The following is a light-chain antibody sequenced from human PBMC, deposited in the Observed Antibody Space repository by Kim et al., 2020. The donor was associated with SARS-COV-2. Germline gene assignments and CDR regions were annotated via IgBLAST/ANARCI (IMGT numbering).Light chain of an antibody. Sequence: GQRVTISCSGRRYNIEGTAVNWYQQVPGTAPTLLISANNQRASGVPDRFSGSKSGTSASLAISGLQSEDEAEYYCAAWDGSLKGVLFGGGTQLTVL. CDR2: ANN. J-gene: IGLJ2*01. V-gene: IGLV1-44*01. CDR3: AAWDGSLKGVL. CDR1: RYNIEGTA.